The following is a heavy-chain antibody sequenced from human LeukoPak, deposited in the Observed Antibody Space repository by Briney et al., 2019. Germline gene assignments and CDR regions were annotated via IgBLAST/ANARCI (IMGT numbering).Heavy chain of an antibody. CDR3: ARLGNGDYGDY. V-gene: IGHV4-39*01. D-gene: IGHD4/OR15-4a*01. J-gene: IGHJ4*02. Sequence: PSETLSLTCTVSGGSMKSDYDYWGWLRQPPGKGLEWIGSIYYSGSTYYNPSLESRVTISVDTTKNQFSLNVRSVTAADTAVYYCARLGNGDYGDYWGQGSLVTVSS. CDR2: IYYSGST. CDR1: GGSMKSDYDY.